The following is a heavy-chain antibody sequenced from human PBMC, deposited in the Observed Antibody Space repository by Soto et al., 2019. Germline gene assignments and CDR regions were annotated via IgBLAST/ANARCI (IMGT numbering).Heavy chain of an antibody. D-gene: IGHD2-15*01. V-gene: IGHV3-9*01. Sequence: GGSLRLSCAASGFTFDDYAMHWVRQAPGKGLEWVSGISWNSGSIGYADSVKGRFTISRDNAKNSLYLQMNSLRAEDTALYYCAKDNGPALCSGGSCYSVIGDYWGQGTLVTVSS. CDR2: ISWNSGSI. CDR3: AKDNGPALCSGGSCYSVIGDY. CDR1: GFTFDDYA. J-gene: IGHJ4*02.